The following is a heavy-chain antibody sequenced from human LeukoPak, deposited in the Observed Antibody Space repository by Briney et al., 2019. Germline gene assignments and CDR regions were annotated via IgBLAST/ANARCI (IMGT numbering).Heavy chain of an antibody. V-gene: IGHV1-69*01. D-gene: IGHD2-2*01. CDR2: IIPIFGTA. CDR3: ARIVPICSSTSCYDV. Sequence: GSSVKVSCKASGGTFSSYAISWVRQAPGQGVEWMGGIIPIFGTAKYAQTFHGRVTIPADQSTSTAYMELSSLRSEDTAVYYCARIVPICSSTSCYDVWGKGTTVTVSS. CDR1: GGTFSSYA. J-gene: IGHJ6*04.